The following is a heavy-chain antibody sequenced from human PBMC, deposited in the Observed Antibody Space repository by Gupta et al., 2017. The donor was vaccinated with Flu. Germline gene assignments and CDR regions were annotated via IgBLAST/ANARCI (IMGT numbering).Heavy chain of an antibody. CDR2: IKPDGSEK. J-gene: IGHJ4*02. Sequence: SWYWMSWVRQAPGKGLEWVANIKPDGSEKHYVDSVKGRFTISRDNAKNSLYLQRNSLRAEDTAVYYCVRQTTVATFYFDYWGQGTLVTVSS. V-gene: IGHV3-7*01. D-gene: IGHD4-17*01. CDR3: VRQTTVATFYFDY. CDR1: SWYW.